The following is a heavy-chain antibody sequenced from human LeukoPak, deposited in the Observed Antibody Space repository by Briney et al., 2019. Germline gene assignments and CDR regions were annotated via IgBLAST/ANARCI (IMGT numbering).Heavy chain of an antibody. J-gene: IGHJ4*02. D-gene: IGHD1-26*01. Sequence: PGGSLRLSCAASGITFRSYGMHWVRQAPGKGLEWVAVISYDGSHKYYADSVKGRFSISRDNSKNTLYLQMNSLRADDTAVYYCAKDRGPFLVGFFDYWGQGTLVTVSS. V-gene: IGHV3-30*18. CDR1: GITFRSYG. CDR3: AKDRGPFLVGFFDY. CDR2: ISYDGSHK.